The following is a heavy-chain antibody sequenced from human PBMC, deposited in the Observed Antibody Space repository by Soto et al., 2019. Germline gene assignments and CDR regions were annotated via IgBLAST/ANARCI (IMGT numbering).Heavy chain of an antibody. J-gene: IGHJ4*02. Sequence: SETLSLTCAVYGGSFSGYYWSWIRQPPGKGLEWIGEINHSGSTNYNPSLKSRVTISVDTSKNQFSLKLTSVTAADTAVYYCGSGNITDLFSYWGQRTPVTVSS. CDR1: GGSFSGYY. D-gene: IGHD3-10*01. V-gene: IGHV4-34*01. CDR3: GSGNITDLFSY. CDR2: INHSGST.